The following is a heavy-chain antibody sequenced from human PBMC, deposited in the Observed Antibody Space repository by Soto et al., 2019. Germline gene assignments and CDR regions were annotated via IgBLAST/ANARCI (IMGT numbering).Heavy chain of an antibody. J-gene: IGHJ6*02. CDR3: ACIFSGGYSYGFWSGYYQTPRRYYYGMDV. V-gene: IGHV4-39*01. Sequence: SETLSLTCTVSGGSISSSSYYWGWIRQPPGKGLEWIGSIFYSGSTYYNPSLKSRVTISVDTSKNQFSLKLSSVTAADTAVYYCACIFSGGYSYGFWSGYYQTPRRYYYGMDVWGQGTTVTVSS. CDR1: GGSISSSSYY. D-gene: IGHD3-3*01. CDR2: IFYSGST.